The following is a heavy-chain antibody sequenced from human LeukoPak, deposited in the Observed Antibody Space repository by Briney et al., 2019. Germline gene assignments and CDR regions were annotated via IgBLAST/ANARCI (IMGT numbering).Heavy chain of an antibody. V-gene: IGHV4-4*07. D-gene: IGHD1-26*01. Sequence: SDTLSLTCTVSGGSISSYYWSWIRQPAGKGLEWIGRIYTSGSTNYNPSLKIRVTMSVDTSKNQFSLKLSSVTAADTAVYYCARAMVGATMNWFDPWGQGTLVTVSS. J-gene: IGHJ5*02. CDR1: GGSISSYY. CDR2: IYTSGST. CDR3: ARAMVGATMNWFDP.